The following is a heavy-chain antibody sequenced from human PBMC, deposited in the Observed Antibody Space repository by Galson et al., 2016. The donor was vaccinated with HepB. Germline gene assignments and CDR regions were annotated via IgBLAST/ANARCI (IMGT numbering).Heavy chain of an antibody. CDR2: MHHSGNT. Sequence: SETLSLTCTVSGYSISSGFNWGWIRAAPGKGLEWIGSMHHSGNTFCNPPVRSRVTISIDMSKNQFSLNLTSVTAADTAVYYCAREHWGHTIPDFWGQGTLVTVAS. D-gene: IGHD3-3*01. CDR3: AREHWGHTIPDF. V-gene: IGHV4-38-2*02. J-gene: IGHJ4*02. CDR1: GYSISSGFN.